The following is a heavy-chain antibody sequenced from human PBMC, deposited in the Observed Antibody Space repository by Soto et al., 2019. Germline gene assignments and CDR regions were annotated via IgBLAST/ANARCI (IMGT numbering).Heavy chain of an antibody. CDR2: IIPIFGTA. J-gene: IGHJ5*02. V-gene: IGHV1-69*13. Sequence: ASVKVSCKASGYVFTGFYLHWVRQAPGQGLEWMGGIIPIFGTANYAQKFQGRVTITADESTSTAYMELSSLRSEDTAVYYCARDGTGTRSLNWFDPWGQGTLVTVSS. D-gene: IGHD1-1*01. CDR3: ARDGTGTRSLNWFDP. CDR1: GYVFTGFY.